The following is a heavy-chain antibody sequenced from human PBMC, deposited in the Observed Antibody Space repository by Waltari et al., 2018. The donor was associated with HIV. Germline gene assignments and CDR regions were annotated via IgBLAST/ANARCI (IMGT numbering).Heavy chain of an antibody. CDR2: VCYDGSYT. Sequence: QVQLVEYGGGEGKPGRSLRLAGAASGFTSRSYAMHGVRQVPGKVREVVSVVCYDGSYTYSAASLKGRFTISSYNSNNPLYLQMSILRAAYSAMYYCAKNPLSGEGYFDCWVQGTLVTVSS. J-gene: IGHJ4*02. V-gene: IGHV3-30*18. CDR1: GFTSRSYA. D-gene: IGHD2-15*01. CDR3: AKNPLSGEGYFDC.